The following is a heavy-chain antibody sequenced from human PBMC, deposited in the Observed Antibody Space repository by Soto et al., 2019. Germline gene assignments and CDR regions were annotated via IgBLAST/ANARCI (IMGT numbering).Heavy chain of an antibody. Sequence: DSLKISCKGSGYSFTSYWIGWVRQMPGKGLEWMGIIYPGDSDTRYSPSFQGQVTISADKSISTAYLQGSSLKASDTAMYYCARPLQLVSRYYITYGMDVWGQGTPVTVS. J-gene: IGHJ6*02. CDR1: GYSFTSYW. D-gene: IGHD3-3*01. V-gene: IGHV5-51*01. CDR2: IYPGDSDT. CDR3: ARPLQLVSRYYITYGMDV.